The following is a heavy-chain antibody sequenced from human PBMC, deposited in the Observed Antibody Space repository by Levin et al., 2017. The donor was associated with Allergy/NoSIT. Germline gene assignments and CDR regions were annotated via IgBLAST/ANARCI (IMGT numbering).Heavy chain of an antibody. Sequence: PGESLKISCAASGFTFSSYAMHWVRQAPGKGLEWVAVISYDGSNKYYADSVKGRFTISRDNSKNTLYLQMNSLRAEDTAVYYCARDVAVTTFTPGGGHYGMDVWGQGTTVTVSS. CDR3: ARDVAVTTFTPGGGHYGMDV. J-gene: IGHJ6*02. V-gene: IGHV3-30-3*01. D-gene: IGHD4-17*01. CDR1: GFTFSSYA. CDR2: ISYDGSNK.